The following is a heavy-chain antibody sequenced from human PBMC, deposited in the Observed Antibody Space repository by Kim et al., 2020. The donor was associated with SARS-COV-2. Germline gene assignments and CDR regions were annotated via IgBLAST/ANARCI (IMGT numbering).Heavy chain of an antibody. J-gene: IGHJ4*02. CDR3: VRKNWHCFDY. V-gene: IGHV3-23*01. Sequence: RTDYVDSVGARLTNSRNNSKKPLYLQMNSLRAEDTAVYYCVRKNWHCFDYWGQGTLVTVSS. CDR2: RT.